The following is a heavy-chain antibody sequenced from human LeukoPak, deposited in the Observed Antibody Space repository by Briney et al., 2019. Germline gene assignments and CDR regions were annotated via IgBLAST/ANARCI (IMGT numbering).Heavy chain of an antibody. CDR3: ARGPGTIFGVVIIGMVWFDP. J-gene: IGHJ5*02. D-gene: IGHD3-3*01. CDR2: INHSGST. CDR1: GGSFSGYY. Sequence: SETLSLTCAVYGGSFSGYYWSWIRQPPGKGLEWIGEINHSGSTNYNPSLKSRVTISVDTSENQFSLKLSSVTAADTAVYYCARGPGTIFGVVIIGMVWFDPWGQGTLVTVSS. V-gene: IGHV4-34*01.